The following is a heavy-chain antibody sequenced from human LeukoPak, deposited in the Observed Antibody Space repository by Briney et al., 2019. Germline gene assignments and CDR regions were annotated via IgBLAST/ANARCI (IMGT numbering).Heavy chain of an antibody. J-gene: IGHJ4*02. D-gene: IGHD5-24*01. Sequence: SETLSLTCTVSGGSISSSSYYWGWIRQPPGKGLEWIGSIYYSGSTYYNPSLKSRVTISVDTSKNQFSLKLSSVTAADTAVYYCARSLRPWLQLPGAFDYWGQGTLVTVSS. CDR2: IYYSGST. CDR1: GGSISSSSYY. V-gene: IGHV4-39*01. CDR3: ARSLRPWLQLPGAFDY.